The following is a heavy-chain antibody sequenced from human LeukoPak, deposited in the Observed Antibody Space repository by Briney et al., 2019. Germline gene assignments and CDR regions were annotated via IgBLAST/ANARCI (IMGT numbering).Heavy chain of an antibody. V-gene: IGHV3-30*01. Sequence: PGRSLRLSCAASGFTFSSYAMHRVRQAPGKGLEWVAVISYDGSNKYYADSVKGRFTISRDNSKNTLYLQMNSLRAEDTAVYYCARTASGSPTAWGQGTLVTVSP. CDR2: ISYDGSNK. J-gene: IGHJ4*02. CDR1: GFTFSSYA. CDR3: ARTASGSPTA. D-gene: IGHD1-26*01.